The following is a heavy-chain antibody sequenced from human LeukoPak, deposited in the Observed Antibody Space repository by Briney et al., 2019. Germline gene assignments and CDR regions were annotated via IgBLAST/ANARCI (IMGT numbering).Heavy chain of an antibody. V-gene: IGHV4-4*07. CDR2: IYTSGST. CDR3: AREITIFGDAFDI. Sequence: SETLSLTCTVSGGSISSYYWNWIRQPAGKGLEWIGRIYTSGSTNYNPSLKSRVTISVDTSKNQFSLKLSSVTAADTAVYYCAREITIFGDAFDIWGQGTMVTVSS. CDR1: GGSISSYY. D-gene: IGHD3-3*01. J-gene: IGHJ3*02.